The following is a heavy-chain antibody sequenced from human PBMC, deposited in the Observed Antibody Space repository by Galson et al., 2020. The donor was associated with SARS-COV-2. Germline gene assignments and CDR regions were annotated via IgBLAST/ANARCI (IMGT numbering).Heavy chain of an antibody. CDR1: GFTFSSND. CDR2: IGTAADT. CDR3: ARGVGATTTHFDY. J-gene: IGHJ4*02. V-gene: IGHV3-13*01. D-gene: IGHD1-26*01. Sequence: PGGSLRLSCAASGFTFSSNDMHWVRQATGKGLEWVSAIGTAADTYYPGSAKGRFTISRENAKNSLYLQMNSLRAGDTAVYYFARGVGATTTHFDYWGQGTLVTVSS.